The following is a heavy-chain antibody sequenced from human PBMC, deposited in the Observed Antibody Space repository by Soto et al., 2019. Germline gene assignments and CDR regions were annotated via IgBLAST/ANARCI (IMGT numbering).Heavy chain of an antibody. CDR2: IYYSGST. CDR1: GGSTSSYY. Sequence: LSLTCTVCGGSTSSYYWSWIRQSPGKGLEWIGHIYYSGSTDYSPSLKSRVTISVDTSKNQFSLKLSSVTAADTAVFYCARQSGTYYFQFDYWGQGTLVTVSS. CDR3: ARQSGTYYFQFDY. V-gene: IGHV4-59*08. D-gene: IGHD1-26*01. J-gene: IGHJ4*02.